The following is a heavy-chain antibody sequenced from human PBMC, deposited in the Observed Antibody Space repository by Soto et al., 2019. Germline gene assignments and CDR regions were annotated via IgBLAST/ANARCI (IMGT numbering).Heavy chain of an antibody. V-gene: IGHV3-11*01. Sequence: QVQLVESGGGLVQPGGSLRLSCAASGFSFSDYYMKWIRQAPGKGLEWVSYISSSGGTIYHADSVKGRFTISRDNTKNSLYLQMNSLRAEDTAVYYCAGGSTTFRGMAVWGQGTTVIVSS. CDR2: ISSSGGTI. CDR3: AGGSTTFRGMAV. J-gene: IGHJ6*02. CDR1: GFSFSDYY. D-gene: IGHD1-7*01.